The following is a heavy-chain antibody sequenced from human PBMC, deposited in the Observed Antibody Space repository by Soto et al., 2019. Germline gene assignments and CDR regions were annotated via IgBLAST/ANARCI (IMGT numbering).Heavy chain of an antibody. J-gene: IGHJ3*02. CDR3: ARNLRDIVVVVADPGAFDI. Sequence: QLQLQESGPGLVKPSETLSLTCTVSGGSISSSSYYWGWIRQPPGKGLEWIGSIYYSGSTYYNPTLKSRVTISVDTAKIQFSLKLSSVTAADTAVYYCARNLRDIVVVVADPGAFDIWGQGTMVTVSS. V-gene: IGHV4-39*01. CDR1: GGSISSSSYY. CDR2: IYYSGST. D-gene: IGHD2-15*01.